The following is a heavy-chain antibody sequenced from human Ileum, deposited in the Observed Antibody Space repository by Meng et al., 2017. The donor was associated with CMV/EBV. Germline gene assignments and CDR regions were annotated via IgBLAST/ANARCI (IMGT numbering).Heavy chain of an antibody. CDR3: ANRRGSGWYETYFDS. CDR2: IYWDDTK. J-gene: IGHJ4*02. Sequence: QFPLKESGTTLPKPPPTLTLPCTFSGFSLSTNGVGVGWIRQPPGKALEWLALIYWDDTKRYSPSLKSRLTISKDTSKNQVVLTMTNTDTVDTATYYCANRRGSGWYETYFDSWGQGTLVTVSS. CDR1: GFSLSTNGVG. V-gene: IGHV2-5*02. D-gene: IGHD6-19*01.